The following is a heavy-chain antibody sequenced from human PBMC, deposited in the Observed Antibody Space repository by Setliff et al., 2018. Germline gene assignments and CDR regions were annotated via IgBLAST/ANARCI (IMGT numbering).Heavy chain of an antibody. J-gene: IGHJ4*02. CDR2: INHRGST. CDR1: GGTFSDYY. D-gene: IGHD6-6*01. Sequence: PSETLSLTCAAYGGTFSDYYWTWIRQPPGKGLELVGEINHRGSTNYNPSLKSRVTISVDTSKDKFSLKLISMTAADTAVYYCARGRNVAARLLDSWGQGTLVTVSS. CDR3: ARGRNVAARLLDS. V-gene: IGHV4-34*01.